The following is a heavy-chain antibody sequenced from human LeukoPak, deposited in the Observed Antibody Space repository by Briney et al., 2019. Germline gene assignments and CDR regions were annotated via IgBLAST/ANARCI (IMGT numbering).Heavy chain of an antibody. D-gene: IGHD2-2*02. CDR2: INHSGST. J-gene: IGHJ6*04. CDR1: GGSSSGYY. V-gene: IGHV4-34*01. CDR3: ARGPIVVVPAAIGAHGRV. Sequence: SETLSLTCAVYGGSSSGYYWSWIRQPPGKGLEWIGEINHSGSTNYNPSLKSRVTISVDTSKNQFSLKLSSVTAADTAVYYCARGPIVVVPAAIGAHGRVWGKGTTVTVSS.